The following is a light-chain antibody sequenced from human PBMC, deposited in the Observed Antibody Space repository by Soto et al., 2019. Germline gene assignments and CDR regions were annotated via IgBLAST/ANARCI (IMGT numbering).Light chain of an antibody. CDR2: HAS. V-gene: IGKV3-15*01. Sequence: EIVSTQSPVPLSLSPGDTATLSRRASQSVSSLLAWYQQKPGQAPRLLIYHASTRATGISGRFSGSGSGTEFTLTITSLQSEDFAVYYCQQYNKWPITFGQGTRLEIK. J-gene: IGKJ5*01. CDR1: QSVSSL. CDR3: QQYNKWPIT.